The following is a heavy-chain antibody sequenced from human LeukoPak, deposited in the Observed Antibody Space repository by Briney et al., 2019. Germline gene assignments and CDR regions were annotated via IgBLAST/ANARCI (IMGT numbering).Heavy chain of an antibody. CDR3: ARGNYYGQDY. Sequence: GGSLRLSCGASGFTFSSYWMHWVRQAPGKGLVWISRINSDGSTTSYADPVKGRFTISRDNAKNTLYLQMNSLRGEDTAVYYCARGNYYGQDYWGQGTLVTVSS. CDR1: GFTFSSYW. CDR2: INSDGSTT. D-gene: IGHD3-10*01. V-gene: IGHV3-74*01. J-gene: IGHJ4*02.